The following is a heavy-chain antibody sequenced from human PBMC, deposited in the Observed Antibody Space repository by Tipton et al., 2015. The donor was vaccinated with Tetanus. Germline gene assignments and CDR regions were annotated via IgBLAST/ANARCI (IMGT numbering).Heavy chain of an antibody. CDR3: ARGGRDAYNNPLGAFDV. CDR2: ISHSGSS. D-gene: IGHD5-24*01. J-gene: IGHJ3*01. CDR1: GFPFSNYA. Sequence: LRLSCAASGFPFSNYAMSWVRQSPGKGLEWIGEISHSGSSSYSPSLKSRVTISVDTSKNQFSLRLRSVAAADTAVYYCARGGRDAYNNPLGAFDVWGRGTTVTVSS. V-gene: IGHV4-34*01.